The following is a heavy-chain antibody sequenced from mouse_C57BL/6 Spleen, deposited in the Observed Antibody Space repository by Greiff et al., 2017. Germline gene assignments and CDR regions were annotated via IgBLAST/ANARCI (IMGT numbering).Heavy chain of an antibody. D-gene: IGHD2-4*01. J-gene: IGHJ4*01. CDR3: ARGLRSDYAMDY. Sequence: VQLQQSGAELVRPGTSVKMSCKASGYTFTNYWIGWVKQRPGHGLEWIGDIYPGGGYTNYKEKFKGKATLTADKSSSTAYMQISSLTSEDSAIYYCARGLRSDYAMDYWGKGTSVTVSS. CDR2: IYPGGGYT. CDR1: GYTFTNYW. V-gene: IGHV1-63*01.